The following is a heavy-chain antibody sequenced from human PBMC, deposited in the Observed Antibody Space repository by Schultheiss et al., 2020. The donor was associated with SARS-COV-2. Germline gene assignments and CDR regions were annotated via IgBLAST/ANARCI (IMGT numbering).Heavy chain of an antibody. CDR3: ARGPVLIEWVYYNGLDV. CDR1: GGSISSGGYY. Sequence: SETLSLTCTVSGGSISSGGYYWSWIRQPAGKGLEWIGRIYTSGSTNYNPSLKSRVTMSVDTSKNQLSLKLSSVTAADTAVYYCARGPVLIEWVYYNGLDVWGQGTTVTVSS. D-gene: IGHD3-16*01. V-gene: IGHV4-61*02. CDR2: IYTSGST. J-gene: IGHJ6*02.